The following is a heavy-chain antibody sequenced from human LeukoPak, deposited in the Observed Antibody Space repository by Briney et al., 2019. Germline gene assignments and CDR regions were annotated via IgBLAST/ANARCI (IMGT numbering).Heavy chain of an antibody. V-gene: IGHV3-74*01. CDR1: GFAFSTYW. CDR3: ATGGRYYLDN. CDR2: INNDGRTT. J-gene: IGHJ4*02. Sequence: GGSLRLSCVASGFAFSTYWMHWVRQAPGEGLVWASRINNDGRTTNYADSVKGRFTMSRDKAKNTLYLQMNSLRVEDTALYYCATGGRYYLDNWGQGTLVTVSS.